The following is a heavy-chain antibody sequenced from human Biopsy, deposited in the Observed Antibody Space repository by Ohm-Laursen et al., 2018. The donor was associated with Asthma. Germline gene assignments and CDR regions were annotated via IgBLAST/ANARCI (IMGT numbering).Heavy chain of an antibody. Sequence: ASVKVSCKASGGTFSSYAISWVRQAPGQGLEWMGGIIPIFGTANYAQKFQGRVTITADESTSTAYMELSSLRSEDTAVYYCARDPHNSYLASLRTKFNYYYYGMDVWGQGTTVTVSS. CDR3: ARDPHNSYLASLRTKFNYYYYGMDV. CDR2: IIPIFGTA. D-gene: IGHD1-7*01. V-gene: IGHV1-69*13. J-gene: IGHJ6*02. CDR1: GGTFSSYA.